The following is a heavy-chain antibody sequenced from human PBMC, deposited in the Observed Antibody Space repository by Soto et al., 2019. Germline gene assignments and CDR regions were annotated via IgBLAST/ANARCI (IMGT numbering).Heavy chain of an antibody. CDR3: ADHPGGATLHLDH. CDR1: TFTFTSSA. CDR2: IVVGSGNT. V-gene: IGHV1-58*01. Sequence: QMQLVQSGPEVKKPGTSVKVSCKASTFTFTSSAVQWVRQARGQRLEWIGWIVVGSGNTKYAQNFQEKGTITRDMASGTAHLELSSLRSEETGVDYRADHPGGATLHLDHWGQGTLLTVSS. J-gene: IGHJ4*02. D-gene: IGHD1-26*01.